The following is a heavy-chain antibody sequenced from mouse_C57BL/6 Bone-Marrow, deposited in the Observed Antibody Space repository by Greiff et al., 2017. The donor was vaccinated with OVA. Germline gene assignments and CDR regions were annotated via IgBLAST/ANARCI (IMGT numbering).Heavy chain of an antibody. CDR1: GFSFNTYA. D-gene: IGHD1-1*01. CDR3: VRSYYYGSSPFAD. J-gene: IGHJ3*01. CDR2: IRSKSNNYAT. V-gene: IGHV10-1*01. Sequence: EVQLVESGGGLVQPKGSLKLSCAASGFSFNTYAMNWVRQAPGKGLEWVARIRSKSNNYATYYADSVKDRFTISRDDSESMLYLQMNNLKTEGTAMYYCVRSYYYGSSPFADWGQGSLVTVSA.